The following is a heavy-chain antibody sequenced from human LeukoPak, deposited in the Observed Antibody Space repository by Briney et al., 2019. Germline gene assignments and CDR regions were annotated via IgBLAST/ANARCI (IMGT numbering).Heavy chain of an antibody. CDR1: GFTFSDTW. CDR2: IRSDGSDT. CDR3: ARIDLRKRYYYYYYMDV. V-gene: IGHV3-74*01. J-gene: IGHJ6*03. Sequence: GGSLRLSCAASGFTFSDTWMHWVRQAPGEGLVWVSRIRSDGSDTRYAESVKGRFTISRDNAKNTLYLQMNSLRAEDTAVYYCARIDLRKRYYYYYYMDVWGKGTTVTISS. D-gene: IGHD1-14*01.